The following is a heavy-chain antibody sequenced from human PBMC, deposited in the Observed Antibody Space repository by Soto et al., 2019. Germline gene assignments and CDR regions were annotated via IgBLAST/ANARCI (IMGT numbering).Heavy chain of an antibody. CDR2: INHSGST. CDR1: GGSFSGYY. J-gene: IGHJ4*02. V-gene: IGHV4-34*01. Sequence: SETLSLTCAVYGGSFSGYYWSWIRQPPGKGLEWIGEINHSGSTNYNPSLKSRVTISVDTSKNQFSLKLSSVTAADTAVYYCARLRLATITGFDYWGQGTLVTVSS. D-gene: IGHD5-12*01. CDR3: ARLRLATITGFDY.